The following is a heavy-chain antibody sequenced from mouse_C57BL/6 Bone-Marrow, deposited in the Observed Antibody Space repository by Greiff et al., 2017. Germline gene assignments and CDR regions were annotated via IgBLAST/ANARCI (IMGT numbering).Heavy chain of an antibody. D-gene: IGHD2-1*01. V-gene: IGHV1-15*01. J-gene: IGHJ4*01. CDR3: TIYYGKGDYAIDY. CDR2: IDPETGGT. CDR1: GYTFTDYE. Sequence: QVQLQQSGAELVRPGASVTLSCKASGYTFTDYEMHWVKQTPVHGLEWIGAIDPETGGTAYNQKFKGKAILTADKSSSTAYMELSSLTTEDSAVYYCTIYYGKGDYAIDYWGQGTSVTVSS.